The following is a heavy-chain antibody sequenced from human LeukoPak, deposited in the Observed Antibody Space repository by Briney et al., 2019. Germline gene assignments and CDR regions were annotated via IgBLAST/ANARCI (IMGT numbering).Heavy chain of an antibody. CDR1: GLTFSSDW. V-gene: IGHV3-7*01. CDR3: ARHLSGVTGYTYGRGIDY. J-gene: IGHJ4*02. D-gene: IGHD5-18*01. Sequence: SGGSLRLSCAASGLTFSSDWMSWVRQAPGKGREGVANIKKDGSEKYYVDSVKGRFTISRDNTKTSLYLQMISLRAENTAVYYCARHLSGVTGYTYGRGIDYWGQGTLVTVSS. CDR2: IKKDGSEK.